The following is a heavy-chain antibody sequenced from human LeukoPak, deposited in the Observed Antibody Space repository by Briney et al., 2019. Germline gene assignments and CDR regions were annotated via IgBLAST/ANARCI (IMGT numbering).Heavy chain of an antibody. CDR3: ARLWRAAIDY. J-gene: IGHJ4*02. CDR1: GASISSGSYY. V-gene: IGHV4-39*01. CDR2: IYYSGST. Sequence: PSETLSLTCAVSGASISSGSYYGGWIRQPPGKGLEWIGSIYYSGSTYYNPSLKSRVTISADTSKNQFSLKLSSVTAADTAVYYCARLWRAAIDYGGQGTLVTVSS. D-gene: IGHD1-1*01.